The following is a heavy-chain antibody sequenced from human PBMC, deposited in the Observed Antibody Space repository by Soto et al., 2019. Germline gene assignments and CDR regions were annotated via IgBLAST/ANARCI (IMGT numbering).Heavy chain of an antibody. J-gene: IGHJ6*02. CDR1: GGSISSDHYH. D-gene: IGHD4-17*01. Sequence: QVQLQESGPGLVMPSQTLSLTCTVSGGSISSDHYHWTWIRQTPGKALEWIGYIHYSGSVYYNPSLQSRVTMSVDTSKNLFSLKLSCVTAADTAVYFCVREDDGGDRDYYGLDVWGQGTTVTVSS. CDR3: VREDDGGDRDYYGLDV. V-gene: IGHV4-30-4*01. CDR2: IHYSGSV.